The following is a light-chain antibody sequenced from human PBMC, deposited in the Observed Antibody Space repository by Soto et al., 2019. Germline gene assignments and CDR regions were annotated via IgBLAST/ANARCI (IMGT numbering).Light chain of an antibody. CDR2: YDN. Sequence: QPVLTQPPSTSGTPAQRVTSSCSGSNSNIRSNTVHCYQQLPVTASKLLIYYDNLRPSGVPDRISGSKSGTSASLAISGLHSDGEADYYCAAWDDSLNGRVFGTRTKVTVL. V-gene: IGLV1-44*01. CDR3: AAWDDSLNGRV. CDR1: NSNIRSNT. J-gene: IGLJ1*01.